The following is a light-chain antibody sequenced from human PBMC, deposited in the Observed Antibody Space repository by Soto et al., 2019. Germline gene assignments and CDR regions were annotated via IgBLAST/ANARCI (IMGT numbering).Light chain of an antibody. CDR2: EVT. V-gene: IGLV2-23*02. CDR3: CSYAGSGTYVV. CDR1: SSDVGSYNL. Sequence: QSVLTRPASVSGSPGQSITISCTGTSSDVGSYNLVSWYQQHPGKVPKLMISEVTKRPSGVSNRFSGSKSGNTASLTISGLQAEDEADYYCCSYAGSGTYVVFGGGTKLTVL. J-gene: IGLJ2*01.